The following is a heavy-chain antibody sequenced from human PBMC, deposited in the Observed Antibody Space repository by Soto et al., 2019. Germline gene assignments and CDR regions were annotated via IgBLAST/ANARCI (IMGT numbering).Heavy chain of an antibody. CDR2: IYWNDDK. Sequence: SGPTLVKPTQTLTLTCTFSGFSLSTSGVGVGWIRQPPGKALEWLALIYWNDDKRYSPSLKSRLTITKDTSKNQVVLTMTNMDPVDTATYYCAHSGSSGITIFGVVSLDLFDYWGQGTLVTVSS. D-gene: IGHD3-3*01. V-gene: IGHV2-5*01. J-gene: IGHJ4*02. CDR3: AHSGSSGITIFGVVSLDLFDY. CDR1: GFSLSTSGVG.